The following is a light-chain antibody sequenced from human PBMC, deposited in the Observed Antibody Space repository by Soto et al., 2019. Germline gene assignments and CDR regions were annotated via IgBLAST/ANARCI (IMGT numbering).Light chain of an antibody. CDR2: GAS. CDR1: QSVSSN. V-gene: IGKV3-15*01. CDR3: QQYNNWPPWT. Sequence: EIVMTQSPATLSVSPWERATLSCRASQSVSSNLAWYQQKYGQAPRLLISGASTRATSIPARFSGSGSGTEFTLTISSLQSEDFAVYYCQQYNNWPPWTFGQGTKV. J-gene: IGKJ1*01.